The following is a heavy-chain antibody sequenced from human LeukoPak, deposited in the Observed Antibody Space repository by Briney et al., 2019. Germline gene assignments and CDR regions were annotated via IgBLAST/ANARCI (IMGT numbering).Heavy chain of an antibody. Sequence: SVKVSCRASGGTFSSYAISWVRQAPGQGLEWMGGIIPIFGTANYAQKFQGRVTITTDESTSTAYMELSSLRSEDTAVYYCARNDILTGYYSDYYYMDVWGKGTTVTVSS. V-gene: IGHV1-69*05. CDR2: IIPIFGTA. J-gene: IGHJ6*03. CDR1: GGTFSSYA. CDR3: ARNDILTGYYSDYYYMDV. D-gene: IGHD3-9*01.